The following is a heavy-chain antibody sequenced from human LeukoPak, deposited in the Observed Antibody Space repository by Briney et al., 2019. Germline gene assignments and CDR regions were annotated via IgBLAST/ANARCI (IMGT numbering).Heavy chain of an antibody. CDR3: RGSGSLDDAFDI. CDR1: GFTFSSYG. V-gene: IGHV3-33*01. Sequence: GGSLRLSCAASGFTFSSYGMYWVRQAPGKGLEWVAVIWYDGSNKYYADSVKGRFTISRDNSKNTLYLQMNSLRAEDTAVYYCRGSGSLDDAFDIWGQGTMVTVSS. D-gene: IGHD3-10*01. CDR2: IWYDGSNK. J-gene: IGHJ3*02.